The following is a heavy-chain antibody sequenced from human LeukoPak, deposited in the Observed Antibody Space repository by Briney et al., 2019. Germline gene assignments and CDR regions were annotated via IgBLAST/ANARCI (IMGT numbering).Heavy chain of an antibody. J-gene: IGHJ3*02. Sequence: GESLKISCQGSGYNFPIYWIGWVRQMPGQGLEWMGIIYPDDSNTIYGPSFQGQVTISADKSINTAYLEWSSLKASDTAMYYCARHGVVVRSDAFDSWGQGTMVTVSS. CDR3: ARHGVVVRSDAFDS. CDR1: GYNFPIYW. D-gene: IGHD2-21*01. V-gene: IGHV5-51*01. CDR2: IYPDDSNT.